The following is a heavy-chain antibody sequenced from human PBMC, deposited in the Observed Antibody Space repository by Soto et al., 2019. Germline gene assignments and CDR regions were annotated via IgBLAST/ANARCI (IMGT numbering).Heavy chain of an antibody. Sequence: QVQLVQSGAEVKKPGASVKVSCKASGYTFTSYYMHWVRQAPGQGLEWMGIINPSGGSTSYGQKFQGRVTMTRDTSTSTVYMELSSLRSEDTAVYYCARDRVRLWFGELLPDYWGQGTLVTVSS. CDR2: INPSGGST. D-gene: IGHD3-10*01. CDR1: GYTFTSYY. J-gene: IGHJ4*02. V-gene: IGHV1-46*01. CDR3: ARDRVRLWFGELLPDY.